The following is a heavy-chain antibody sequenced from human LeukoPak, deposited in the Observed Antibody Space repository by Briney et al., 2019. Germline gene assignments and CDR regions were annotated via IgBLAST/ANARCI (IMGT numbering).Heavy chain of an antibody. CDR1: GFTFSDDY. CDR3: AELGITMIGGV. CDR2: ISNSDGTT. J-gene: IGHJ6*04. Sequence: GGSLRLSCAASGFTFSDDYMTWIRQAPGKGLEWVAYISNSDGTTYYADFVRGRFTISRDNAKNSLYLQMNSLRAEDTAVYYCAELGITMIGGVWGKGTTVTISS. D-gene: IGHD3-10*02. V-gene: IGHV3-11*04.